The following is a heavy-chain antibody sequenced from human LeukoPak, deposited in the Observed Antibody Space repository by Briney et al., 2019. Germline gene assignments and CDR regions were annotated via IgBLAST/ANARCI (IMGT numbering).Heavy chain of an antibody. CDR3: ARADYDYVWGSYRQYYFDY. D-gene: IGHD3-16*02. CDR1: GYTFTNFG. CDR2: IIPNSGGT. J-gene: IGHJ4*02. V-gene: IGHV1-2*02. Sequence: ASVKVSCKTSGYTFTNFGINWVRQAPGQGLEWMGWIIPNSGGTNHAQKFQGRVTMTRDTSISTACMELSRLRSDDMAVYYCARADYDYVWGSYRQYYFDYWGQGTLVTVSS.